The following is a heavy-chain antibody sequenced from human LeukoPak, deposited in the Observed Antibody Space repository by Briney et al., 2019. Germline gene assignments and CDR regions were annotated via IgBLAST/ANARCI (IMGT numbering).Heavy chain of an antibody. J-gene: IGHJ4*02. Sequence: GGSLRLSCAASGFIFSGYAMHWVRQAPGKGLEWMAVISYDGSNEYYADSVKGRFTISRDNSKNTLYLQMNSLSVEDTAVYYCARVGYYASGPFSYFDYWGQGTLVTVSS. D-gene: IGHD3-10*01. CDR2: ISYDGSNE. V-gene: IGHV3-30-3*01. CDR3: ARVGYYASGPFSYFDY. CDR1: GFIFSGYA.